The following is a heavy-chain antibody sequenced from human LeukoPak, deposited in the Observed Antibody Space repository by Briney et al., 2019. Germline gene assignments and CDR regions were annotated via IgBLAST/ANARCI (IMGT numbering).Heavy chain of an antibody. CDR1: GRSITIGDYY. V-gene: IGHV4-30-4*01. J-gene: IGHJ4*02. CDR3: ARESIAARDSDY. D-gene: IGHD6-6*01. CDR2: IYYSGST. Sequence: SQTLSLTCTLSGRSITIGDYYWSWIRQPPRKGREWFGYIYYSGSTYYNPAPNRRVTISVETSKNQFSLKLSSVTAADTAVYYCARESIAARDSDYWGQGTLVTVSS.